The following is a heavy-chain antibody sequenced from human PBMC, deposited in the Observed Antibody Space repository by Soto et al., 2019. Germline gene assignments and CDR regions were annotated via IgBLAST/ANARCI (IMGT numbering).Heavy chain of an antibody. Sequence: EVKLLESGGGLVQRGGSLRLSCAASGFPFSSYVMSWVRQAPGKGLEWVSGISGGGSNTFYADSVKGRFTISRDNSKNTLLLQMNSLGAEDTAVYYCAKDSNKYSSSLRGRYFDYWGQGIGVTVSS. J-gene: IGHJ4*02. CDR1: GFPFSSYV. D-gene: IGHD4-4*01. CDR3: AKDSNKYSSSLRGRYFDY. V-gene: IGHV3-23*01. CDR2: ISGGGSNT.